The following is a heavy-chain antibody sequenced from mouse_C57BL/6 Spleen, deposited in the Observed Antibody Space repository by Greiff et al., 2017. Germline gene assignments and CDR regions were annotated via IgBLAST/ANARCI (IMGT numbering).Heavy chain of an antibody. Sequence: EVQLKESGGGLVKPGGSLKLSCAASGFTFSDYGMHWVRQAPEKGLEWVAYISSGSSTIYYADTVKGRFTISRDNAKNTLFLQMTSLRSEDTAMYYCARSYDYDDAMDYWGQGTSVTVSS. D-gene: IGHD2-4*01. CDR3: ARSYDYDDAMDY. V-gene: IGHV5-17*01. J-gene: IGHJ4*01. CDR2: ISSGSSTI. CDR1: GFTFSDYG.